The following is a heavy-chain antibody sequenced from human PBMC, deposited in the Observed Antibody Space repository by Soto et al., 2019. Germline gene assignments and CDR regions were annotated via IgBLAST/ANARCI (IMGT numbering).Heavy chain of an antibody. D-gene: IGHD6-13*01. CDR3: AKDVGYSSSWYENDFDY. J-gene: IGHJ4*02. CDR1: GFTFSSYA. Sequence: GGSLRLSCAASGFTFSSYAMSWVRQAPGKGLEWVSAISGSGGSTYYADSVKGRFTISRDNSKNTLYLQMNSLRAEDTAVYYCAKDVGYSSSWYENDFDYWGQGTLVTVSS. V-gene: IGHV3-23*01. CDR2: ISGSGGST.